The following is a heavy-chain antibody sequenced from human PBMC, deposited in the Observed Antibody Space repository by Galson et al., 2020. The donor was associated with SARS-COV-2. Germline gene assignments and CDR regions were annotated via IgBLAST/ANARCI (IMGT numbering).Heavy chain of an antibody. D-gene: IGHD7-27*01. V-gene: IGHV3-23*01. CDR3: ASSRATGELDV. J-gene: IGHJ6*02. CDR1: GFTFSSYA. CDR2: ISGSGGST. Sequence: GESLKISCAASGFTFSSYAMSWVRKAPGKGLEWVSAISGSGGSTYYADSVKGRFTISRDNSKNTLYLQMNSLRAEDTAVYYCASSRATGELDVWGQGTTVTVSS.